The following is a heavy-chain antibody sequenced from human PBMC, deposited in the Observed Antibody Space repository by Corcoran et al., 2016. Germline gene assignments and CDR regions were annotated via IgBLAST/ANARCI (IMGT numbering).Heavy chain of an antibody. V-gene: IGHV3-30*18. CDR2: ISYDGSNK. D-gene: IGHD3-16*01. CDR1: GFTFSNYD. Sequence: QVQLVESGGGVVQPGRSLRLSCAASGFTFSNYDMHWVRQARGKGLEWVAVISYDGSNKYSADSVKGRFTISRDNSKNTLYLQMNTLRAADTAVYDCVKGRLRLVELAGRDVFDVWGQGTMVTVSS. CDR3: VKGRLRLVELAGRDVFDV. J-gene: IGHJ3*01.